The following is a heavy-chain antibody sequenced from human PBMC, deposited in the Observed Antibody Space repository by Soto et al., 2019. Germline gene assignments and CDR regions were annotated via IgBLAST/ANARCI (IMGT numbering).Heavy chain of an antibody. V-gene: IGHV4-31*03. Sequence: VQLQESGPGLVKPSQTLSLTCPVSGGSISSGGNFWSWILQHPGKGLEWIGFIYYSGSTYYNSSLKSRVTISVDTSKNQFSLKLSSVTAADTAVYYCAREGAAPYYYYGMDVWGQGTTVTVSS. CDR3: AREGAAPYYYYGMDV. CDR1: GGSISSGGNF. CDR2: IYYSGST. J-gene: IGHJ6*02. D-gene: IGHD6-6*01.